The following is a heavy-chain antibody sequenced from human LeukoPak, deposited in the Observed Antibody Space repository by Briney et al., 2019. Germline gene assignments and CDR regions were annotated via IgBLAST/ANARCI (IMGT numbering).Heavy chain of an antibody. D-gene: IGHD6-19*01. J-gene: IGHJ5*02. CDR2: IYHSGST. V-gene: IGHV4-4*02. Sequence: PSETLSLTCAVSGGSISSSNWWSWVRQPLGKGLEWIGEIYHSGSTNYNPSLKSRVTISVDKSKNQFSLKLSSVTAADTAVYYCARHFPPHPYSSGWYALTGPSSAPFDPWGQGTLVTVSS. CDR1: GGSISSSNW. CDR3: ARHFPPHPYSSGWYALTGPSSAPFDP.